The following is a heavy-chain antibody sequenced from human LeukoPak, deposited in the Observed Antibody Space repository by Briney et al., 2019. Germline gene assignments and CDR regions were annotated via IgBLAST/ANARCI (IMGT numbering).Heavy chain of an antibody. CDR2: INHSGST. Sequence: SETLSLTCAVYGGSFSGYYWSWIRQPPGKGLEWIGEINHSGSTNYNPSLKSRVTISVDTSENQFSLKLSSVTAADTAVYYCARGHYSRYFDWLSPNNWFDPWGQGTLVTVSS. J-gene: IGHJ5*02. V-gene: IGHV4-34*01. CDR3: ARGHYSRYFDWLSPNNWFDP. CDR1: GGSFSGYY. D-gene: IGHD3-9*01.